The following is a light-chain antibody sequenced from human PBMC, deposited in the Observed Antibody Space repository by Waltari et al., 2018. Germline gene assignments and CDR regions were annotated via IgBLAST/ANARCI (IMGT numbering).Light chain of an antibody. J-gene: IGKJ1*01. CDR1: QSVSRTV. Sequence: SGRTSQSVSRTVAWYQQKPGQAPRLLIYGASTRATGIPERFSGGGSGTDFSLTISRLEAEDFAVYYCQHYVSLPATFGQGTKVEIK. CDR3: QHYVSLPAT. CDR2: GAS. V-gene: IGKV3-20*01.